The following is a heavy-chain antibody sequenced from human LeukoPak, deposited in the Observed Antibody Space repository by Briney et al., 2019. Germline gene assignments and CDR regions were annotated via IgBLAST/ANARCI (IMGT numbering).Heavy chain of an antibody. Sequence: ASVKVFCKASGYTLTGYYMHWVRQAPGQGLEWMGWINPNSGGTNYAQKFQGRVTMTRDTSISTAYMELSRLRSDDTAVYYCARGPHITMVRGVITYDYWGQGTLVTVSS. CDR3: ARGPHITMVRGVITYDY. V-gene: IGHV1-2*02. CDR1: GYTLTGYY. J-gene: IGHJ4*02. CDR2: INPNSGGT. D-gene: IGHD3-10*01.